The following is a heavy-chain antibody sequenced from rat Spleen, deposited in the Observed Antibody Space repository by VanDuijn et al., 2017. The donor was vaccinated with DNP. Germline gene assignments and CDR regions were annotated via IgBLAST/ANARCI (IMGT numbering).Heavy chain of an antibody. V-gene: IGHV2S12*01. J-gene: IGHJ2*01. CDR1: GISLTSAN. CDR2: MSSGGST. Sequence: QVQLKESGPGLVQPSQTLSLTCTVSGISLTSANVHWVRQPPGKGLEWIAAMSSGGSTHYNSALQSRLSISRDTSKSQVFLKMNSLQTEDTAIYFCTRDWGSGSHHFDYWGQGVLVTVSS. D-gene: IGHD4-6*01. CDR3: TRDWGSGSHHFDY.